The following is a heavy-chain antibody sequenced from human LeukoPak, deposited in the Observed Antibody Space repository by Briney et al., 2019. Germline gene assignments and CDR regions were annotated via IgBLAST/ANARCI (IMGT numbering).Heavy chain of an antibody. CDR2: MNPNSGNT. V-gene: IGHV1-8*01. Sequence: GAPVKVSCKASGYTFTSYDINWVRQATGQGLEWMGWMNPNSGNTGYAQKFQGRVTMTRNTSISTAYMELSSLRSEDTAVYYCARVQSGCPDDAFDIWGQGTMVTVSS. J-gene: IGHJ3*02. CDR1: GYTFTSYD. D-gene: IGHD3-22*01. CDR3: ARVQSGCPDDAFDI.